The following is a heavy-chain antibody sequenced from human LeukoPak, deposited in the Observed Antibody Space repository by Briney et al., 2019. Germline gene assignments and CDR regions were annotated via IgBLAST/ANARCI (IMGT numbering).Heavy chain of an antibody. V-gene: IGHV1-18*01. D-gene: IGHD2-15*01. CDR3: ARIVVVAVQYYYGMDV. J-gene: IGHJ6*02. CDR2: ISAYNGNT. Sequence: ASVKVSCKASGYTFTSYGISWVRQAPGQGLEWMGWISAYNGNTNYAQKLQGRVTMTTDTSTSTAYMELSSLRSEDTAVYYCARIVVVAVQYYYGMDVWGQGTTVTVSS. CDR1: GYTFTSYG.